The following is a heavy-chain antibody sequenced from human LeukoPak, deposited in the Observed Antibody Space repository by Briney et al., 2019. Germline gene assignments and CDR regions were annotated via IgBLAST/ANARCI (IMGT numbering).Heavy chain of an antibody. J-gene: IGHJ6*02. CDR1: GYTFTSYY. Sequence: GASVKVSCKASGYTFTSYYMHWVRQAPGQGLEWMGIINPSGGSTSYAQKFQGRVTMTRDTSTSTVYMELSSLRSEDTAVYYCARAYSSSWYPYYYYVMDVWGQGTTVTVSS. CDR2: INPSGGST. V-gene: IGHV1-46*01. CDR3: ARAYSSSWYPYYYYVMDV. D-gene: IGHD6-13*01.